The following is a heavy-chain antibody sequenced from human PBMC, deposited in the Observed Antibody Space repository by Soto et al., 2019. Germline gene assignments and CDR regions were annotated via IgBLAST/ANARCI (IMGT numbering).Heavy chain of an antibody. D-gene: IGHD2-2*01. CDR3: ARDSDGYCSSTSCYGGRAFDI. CDR1: GFTFSSYW. V-gene: IGHV3-7*01. J-gene: IGHJ3*02. Sequence: GGSLRLSCAASGFTFSSYWMSWVRQAPGKGLEWVANIKQDGSEKYYVDSVKGRFTISRDNAKNSLYLQMNSLRAEDAAVYYCARDSDGYCSSTSCYGGRAFDIWG. CDR2: IKQDGSEK.